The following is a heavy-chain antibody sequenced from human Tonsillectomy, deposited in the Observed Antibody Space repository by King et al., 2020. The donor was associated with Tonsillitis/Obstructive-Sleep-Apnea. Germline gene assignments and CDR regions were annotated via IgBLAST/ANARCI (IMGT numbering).Heavy chain of an antibody. V-gene: IGHV3-11*05. CDR3: ARGGIVPAADDAFDI. J-gene: IGHJ3*02. Sequence: QLVQSGGGLVKPGGSLRISCVASGFTFSDYYMSWIRQAPGKGLEWLLYISSSSSFIDYADSVKGRFTVSRDNAKNSLYLQMNSLRAEDTAVYYCARGGIVPAADDAFDIWGQGTMVTVSS. D-gene: IGHD2-2*01. CDR1: GFTFSDYY. CDR2: ISSSSSFI.